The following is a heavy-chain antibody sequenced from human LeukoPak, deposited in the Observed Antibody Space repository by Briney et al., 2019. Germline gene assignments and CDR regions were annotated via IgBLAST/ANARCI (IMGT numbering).Heavy chain of an antibody. CDR3: AREVIVVVPAGINWFDP. CDR1: GFTFSSYW. V-gene: IGHV3-74*01. CDR2: INSDGSST. Sequence: GGSLRLSCAASGFTFSSYWMHWVRQAPGKGLVWVSRINSDGSSTSYADSVKGRFTISRDNAKNTLYLQMNSLRAEDTAVYYCAREVIVVVPAGINWFDPWGQGTLVTVSS. D-gene: IGHD2-2*01. J-gene: IGHJ5*02.